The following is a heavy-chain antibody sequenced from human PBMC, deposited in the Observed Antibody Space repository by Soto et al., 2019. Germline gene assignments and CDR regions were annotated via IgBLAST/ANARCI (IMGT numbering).Heavy chain of an antibody. Sequence: ASVKVSCKASGYTFTSYYMHWVRQAPGQGLEWMGIINPSGGSTSYAQKFQGRVTMTRDTSTSTVYMELSSLRSEDTAVYYCARSKSIFGVVTLADYWGQGTLVTVSS. V-gene: IGHV1-46*01. CDR1: GYTFTSYY. CDR3: ARSKSIFGVVTLADY. J-gene: IGHJ4*02. D-gene: IGHD3-3*01. CDR2: INPSGGST.